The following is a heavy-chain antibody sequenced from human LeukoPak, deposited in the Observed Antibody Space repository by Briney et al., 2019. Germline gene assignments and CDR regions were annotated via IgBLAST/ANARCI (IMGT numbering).Heavy chain of an antibody. CDR1: GFRFSSHL. CDR2: LRPDGSGD. D-gene: IGHD4-11*01. V-gene: IGHV3-7*01. Sequence: GGSLRLSCATSGFRFSSHLMSCVRQAPGKGVEWVASLRPDGSGDYCMDSLKGRFTISRDNAEDSLYLQMNSLRAEDTAVYYGARLMGSVTTYDYWGQGTLATVSS. J-gene: IGHJ4*02. CDR3: ARLMGSVTTYDY.